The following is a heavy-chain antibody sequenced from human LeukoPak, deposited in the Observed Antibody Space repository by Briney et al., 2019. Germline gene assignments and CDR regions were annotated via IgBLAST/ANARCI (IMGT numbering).Heavy chain of an antibody. D-gene: IGHD3-10*01. V-gene: IGHV1-2*02. CDR2: INPNSGGT. CDR3: ARGYYYGSGNYYSNWFDP. J-gene: IGHJ5*02. CDR1: GYTFTGYY. Sequence: ASVKVSCKASGYTFTGYYMHWVRQAPGQGLEWMGWINPNSGGTNYAQKFQGRVTITADESTSTAYMELSSLRSDDTAVYYCARGYYYGSGNYYSNWFDPWGQGTLVTVSS.